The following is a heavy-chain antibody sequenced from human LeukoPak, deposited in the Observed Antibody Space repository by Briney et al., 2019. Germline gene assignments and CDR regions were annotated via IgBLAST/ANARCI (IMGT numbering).Heavy chain of an antibody. CDR3: AKSIESSCYSLED. CDR1: GFTFSSYG. D-gene: IGHD2-15*01. CDR2: ISYDGYTK. J-gene: IGHJ4*02. V-gene: IGHV3-30*18. Sequence: GGSLRLSCAASGFTFSSYGMHWVRQAPGKGLEWVAVISYDGYTKYYTDSVRGRFSISRDNSKNTLYLQMNSLRAEDTAVFYCAKSIESSCYSLEDWGPGTIVT.